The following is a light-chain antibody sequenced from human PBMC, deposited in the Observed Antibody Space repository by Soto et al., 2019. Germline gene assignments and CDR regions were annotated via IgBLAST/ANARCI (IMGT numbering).Light chain of an antibody. Sequence: DIVMTQSPDSLAVSLGERATINCKSSQSVLFSPNSKNYLAWYQQKPGQPPKLLIYWASTRESGVPDRFSGSGSGTDFPLTISSLQAEDVAFYYCQQYHSAPQTFGQGTKVEIK. CDR2: WAS. V-gene: IGKV4-1*01. CDR1: QSVLFSPNSKNY. CDR3: QQYHSAPQT. J-gene: IGKJ1*01.